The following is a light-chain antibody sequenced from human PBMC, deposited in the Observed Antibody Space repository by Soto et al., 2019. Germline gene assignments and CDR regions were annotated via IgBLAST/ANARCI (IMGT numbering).Light chain of an antibody. CDR1: QSVSTY. CDR2: DAS. Sequence: EIVLTQSPCTLALSPGERATLSCGASQSVSTYLAWYQQKPAQAPRLLIYDASTRATGIPARFSGSGSGTEFTLTISSLQSEDFELYYCQQYNNWPRTFGQGTKVDIK. J-gene: IGKJ1*01. V-gene: IGKV3-15*01. CDR3: QQYNNWPRT.